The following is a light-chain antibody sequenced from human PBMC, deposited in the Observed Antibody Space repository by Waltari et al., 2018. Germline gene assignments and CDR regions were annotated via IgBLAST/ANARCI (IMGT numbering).Light chain of an antibody. Sequence: DIQVTQSPSTLSASLGDRVSMTCRTSQSIDHWLAWYQQKPGKAPKLLISATSVLENGIPSRFSGSRSGTEITLTITGLQPDDLATYYCQQYDTHWTFGQGTKVEIK. V-gene: IGKV1-5*03. CDR3: QQYDTHWT. CDR1: QSIDHW. CDR2: ATS. J-gene: IGKJ1*01.